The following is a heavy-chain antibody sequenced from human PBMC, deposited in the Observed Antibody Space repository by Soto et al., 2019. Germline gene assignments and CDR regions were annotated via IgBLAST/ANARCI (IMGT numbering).Heavy chain of an antibody. CDR1: GFTFSSYA. J-gene: IGHJ4*02. D-gene: IGHD3-3*01. CDR3: AKGDSYYDFWSGYSPFDY. CDR2: ISGSGGST. Sequence: EVQLLESGGGVVQPGGSLRLSCAASGFTFSSYAMSWVRQAPGKGLEWVSAISGSGGSTYYADSVKGRFTISRDNSKNTLYLQMNSLRAEDTAVYYCAKGDSYYDFWSGYSPFDYWGQGTLVTVSS. V-gene: IGHV3-23*01.